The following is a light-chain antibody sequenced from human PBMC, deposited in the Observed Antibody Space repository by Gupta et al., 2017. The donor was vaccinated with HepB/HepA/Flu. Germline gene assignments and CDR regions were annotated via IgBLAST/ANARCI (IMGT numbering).Light chain of an antibody. Sequence: DIVMTQSTDSLAVSLGERATINCKSSQSVFYSSNNKNYLAWYQQKPRQPPKLLIYWATTRESGVPNRFSGSGSGTDFTLTISSLQAEDVAVYYCQQYYSTPLTFGGGTKVEI. J-gene: IGKJ4*01. CDR3: QQYYSTPLT. V-gene: IGKV4-1*01. CDR2: WAT. CDR1: QSVFYSSNNKNY.